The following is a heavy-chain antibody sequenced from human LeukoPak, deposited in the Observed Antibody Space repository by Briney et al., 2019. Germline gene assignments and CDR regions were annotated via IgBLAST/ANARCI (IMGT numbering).Heavy chain of an antibody. CDR1: GDSVSSNSAA. J-gene: IGHJ5*02. CDR2: TYYRSKSYA. V-gene: IGHV6-1*01. Sequence: SQTLSLTCAISGDSVSSNSAAWNWIRQSPSRGLEWLGRTYYRSKSYADYAVSLKRRITINPDTSKNQVSLQLNSVPPEDTALYYCARDGSSGWSNNWFDPWGQGTLVTVSS. CDR3: ARDGSSGWSNNWFDP. D-gene: IGHD6-19*01.